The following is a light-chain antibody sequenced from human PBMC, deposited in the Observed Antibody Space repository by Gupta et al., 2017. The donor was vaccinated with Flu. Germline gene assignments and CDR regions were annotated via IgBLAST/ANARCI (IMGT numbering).Light chain of an antibody. J-gene: IGLJ1*01. CDR1: SNDVGGSNR. V-gene: IGLV2-11*01. Sequence: QSAPTQPRSVSGSPGQSVTIPCTRSSNDVGGSNRVSWYQQRPGKAPKLILYDVTERPSGVPDRFSGSKSGNTASLTISGLQADDEADYYCSSHAGRVTWVFGTGTTVTVL. CDR3: SSHAGRVTWV. CDR2: DVT.